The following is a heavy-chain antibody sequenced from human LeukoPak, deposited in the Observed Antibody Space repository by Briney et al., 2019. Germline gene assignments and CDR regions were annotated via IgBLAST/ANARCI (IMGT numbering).Heavy chain of an antibody. D-gene: IGHD5-24*01. Sequence: GASVKVSCKASGYIFTHYGVSWVRQAPGQGLEWMGWVSPNSGNTNYPQKFQGRVTMTTDTSTTTAYMELKGLTSDDTAVYYCARGRRTTIPKYWGQGTRVTVSS. J-gene: IGHJ4*02. V-gene: IGHV1-18*04. CDR1: GYIFTHYG. CDR2: VSPNSGNT. CDR3: ARGRRTTIPKY.